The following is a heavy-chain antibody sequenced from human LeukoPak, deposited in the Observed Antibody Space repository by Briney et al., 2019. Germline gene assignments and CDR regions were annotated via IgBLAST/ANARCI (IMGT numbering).Heavy chain of an antibody. Sequence: SETLSLTCAVSGGSFSGYYWSWIRQPPEMGLEWIGEINHSGSTNYNPSLKSRVTISVDTSKNQFSLKLSSVTAADTAVYYCARGPRASSGWYWGPNWFDPWGQGTLVTVSS. CDR1: GGSFSGYY. D-gene: IGHD6-19*01. J-gene: IGHJ5*02. CDR3: ARGPRASSGWYWGPNWFDP. V-gene: IGHV4-34*01. CDR2: INHSGST.